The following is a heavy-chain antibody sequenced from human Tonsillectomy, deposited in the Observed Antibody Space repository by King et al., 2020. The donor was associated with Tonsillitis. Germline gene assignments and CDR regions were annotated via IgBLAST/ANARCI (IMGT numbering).Heavy chain of an antibody. CDR1: GFTVSSNY. J-gene: IGHJ4*02. V-gene: IGHV3-53*01. CDR3: ARVAHDYYDFWRFDY. CDR2: IYSGGST. Sequence: VQLVESGGGLIQPGGSLRLSCAASGFTVSSNYMNWVRQAPGKGLGWVSVIYSGGSTYYADSVRGRFTISRDNSKNTLYLQMNSLRAEDTAVYYCARVAHDYYDFWRFDYWGQGTLVTVSS. D-gene: IGHD3-3*01.